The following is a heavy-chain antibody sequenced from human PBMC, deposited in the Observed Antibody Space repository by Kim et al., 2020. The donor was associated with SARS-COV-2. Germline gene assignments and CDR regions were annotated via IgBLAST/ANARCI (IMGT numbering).Heavy chain of an antibody. CDR2: ISYDGSNK. Sequence: GGSLRLSCAASGFTFSSYGMHWVRQAPGKGLEWVSVISYDGSNKYYADSVKGRFTISRDNSKNTLYLQMNSLRAEDTAVYYCANSAVQRHSGNDYDPCYFYCMDVWLQATTVTVSS. J-gene: IGHJ6*01. V-gene: IGHV3-30*18. D-gene: IGHD5-12*01. CDR1: GFTFSSYG. CDR3: ANSAVQRHSGNDYDPCYFYCMDV.